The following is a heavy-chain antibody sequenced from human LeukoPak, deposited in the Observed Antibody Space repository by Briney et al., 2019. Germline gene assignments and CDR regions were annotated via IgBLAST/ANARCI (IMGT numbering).Heavy chain of an antibody. CDR1: GFTFSSYW. J-gene: IGHJ5*02. V-gene: IGHV3-7*01. CDR2: IKQDGSEK. Sequence: GGSLRLSCAASGFTFSSYWMSWVRQAPGKGLEWVANIKQDGSEKYYVDSVKGRFIISRDNAKNSLYLQMNSLRAEDTAVYYCARDRRLALLPAAMGWFDPWGQGTLVTVSS. CDR3: ARDRRLALLPAAMGWFDP. D-gene: IGHD2-2*01.